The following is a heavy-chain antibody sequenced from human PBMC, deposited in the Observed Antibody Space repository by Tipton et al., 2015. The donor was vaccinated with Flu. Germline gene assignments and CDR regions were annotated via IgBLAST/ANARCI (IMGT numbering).Heavy chain of an antibody. CDR1: GDSLDSRYY. D-gene: IGHD4-11*01. Sequence: TLSLTCSVSGDSLDSRYYWGWIRQPPGKGLEWIGNIHRTGTTYFNPSLTGRVALSVDTSKNQFYLRMTSVTAADKAVYYCERRDYSNYVSETKNWFDHWGQGALVTVSS. CDR3: ERRDYSNYVSETKNWFDH. J-gene: IGHJ5*02. V-gene: IGHV4-38-2*01. CDR2: IHRTGTT.